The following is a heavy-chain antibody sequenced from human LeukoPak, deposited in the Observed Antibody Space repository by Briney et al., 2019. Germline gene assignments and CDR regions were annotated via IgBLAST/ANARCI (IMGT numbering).Heavy chain of an antibody. Sequence: ASVKVSCKASGYTFTGYYVHWVRQAPGQGLEWMGRINPNSGDTNYAQKLQGRVTMTTDTSTSTAYMELRSLRSDDTAVYYCARGLYYYGSGQTDEDYYYGMDVWGQGTTVTVSS. V-gene: IGHV1-2*06. CDR2: INPNSGDT. D-gene: IGHD3-10*01. J-gene: IGHJ6*02. CDR3: ARGLYYYGSGQTDEDYYYGMDV. CDR1: GYTFTGYY.